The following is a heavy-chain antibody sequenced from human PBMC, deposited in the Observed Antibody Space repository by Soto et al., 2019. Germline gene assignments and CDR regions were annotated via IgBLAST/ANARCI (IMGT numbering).Heavy chain of an antibody. CDR2: ISYDGSNK. Sequence: GGSLRLSCAASGFTFSSYAMHWVRQAPGKGLEWVAVISYDGSNKYYADSVKGRFTISRDNSKNTLFLQMNSLRAEDTAVYYCARAGLGGELSLSRYYYGMDVWGQGTTVTVSS. D-gene: IGHD3-16*02. J-gene: IGHJ6*02. CDR1: GFTFSSYA. V-gene: IGHV3-30-3*01. CDR3: ARAGLGGELSLSRYYYGMDV.